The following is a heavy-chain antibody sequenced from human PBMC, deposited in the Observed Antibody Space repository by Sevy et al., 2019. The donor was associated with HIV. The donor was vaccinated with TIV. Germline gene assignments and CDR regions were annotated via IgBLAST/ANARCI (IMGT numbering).Heavy chain of an antibody. D-gene: IGHD1-26*01. CDR1: GLTFDNYG. J-gene: IGHJ4*02. CDR2: LGWNSNSI. Sequence: GGSLRLSCVVSGLTFDNYGMHWVRAVPGKGLEWVSGLGWNSNSISYADSVKGRFTISSDNAKYSIYLQIDSLRTDDTAIYYWAKVCYSGSLGAFDYWGQGTLVTVSS. V-gene: IGHV3-9*01. CDR3: AKVCYSGSLGAFDY.